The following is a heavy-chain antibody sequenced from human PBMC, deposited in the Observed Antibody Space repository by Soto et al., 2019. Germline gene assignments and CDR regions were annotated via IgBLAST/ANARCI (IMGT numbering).Heavy chain of an antibody. J-gene: IGHJ5*02. V-gene: IGHV4-38-2*01. CDR3: ARYTASHNWFDP. CDR1: GHSVTNGFY. D-gene: IGHD2-2*02. Sequence: SETLSLTCGVSGHSVTNGFYWAWIRQPPGKGLEWIGSVYTSGNTYYNPSLKSRVTISVDTPQNHFNLTLSSVTAADTALYYRARYTASHNWFDPWGQGTLVTVSS. CDR2: VYTSGNT.